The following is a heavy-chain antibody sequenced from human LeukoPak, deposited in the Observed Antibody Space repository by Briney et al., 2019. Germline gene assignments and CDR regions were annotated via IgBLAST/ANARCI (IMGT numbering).Heavy chain of an antibody. Sequence: GASVKVSCKAPGGTFSSYAISWVRQAPGQGLEWMGGIIPIFGTANYAQKFQGRVTITADESTSTAYMELSSLRSEGTAVYYCSGYCSGGSCYGSTADAFDIWGQGTMVTVSS. CDR2: IIPIFGTA. CDR3: SGYCSGGSCYGSTADAFDI. CDR1: GGTFSSYA. D-gene: IGHD2-15*01. V-gene: IGHV1-69*01. J-gene: IGHJ3*02.